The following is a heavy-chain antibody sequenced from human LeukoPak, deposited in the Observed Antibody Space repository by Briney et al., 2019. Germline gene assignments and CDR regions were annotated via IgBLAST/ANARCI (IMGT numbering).Heavy chain of an antibody. J-gene: IGHJ4*02. CDR1: GFTFSTYE. CDR2: ISSRGSTK. V-gene: IGHV3-48*03. D-gene: IGHD2-2*02. Sequence: GGSLRLSCAASGFTFSTYEMNWVSQAPGKGLEWISYISSRGSTKYYADSVKGRFTISRDDAKNSLYLQMNSLRADDTAVYYCAREIYGNYWGQGTLVTVSS. CDR3: AREIYGNY.